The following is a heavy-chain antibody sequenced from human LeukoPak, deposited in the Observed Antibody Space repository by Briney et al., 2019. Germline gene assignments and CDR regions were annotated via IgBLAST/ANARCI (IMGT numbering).Heavy chain of an antibody. CDR2: INPNSGGT. CDR1: GYTFTGYY. Sequence: ASVKVSCKASGYTFTGYYMHWVRQAPGQGLQWMGWINPNSGGTNYAQKFQGRVTMTRDTSISTAYMELSRLRSDDTAVYYCARTSSSWQMADCWGQGTLVTVSS. CDR3: ARTSSSWQMADC. J-gene: IGHJ4*02. D-gene: IGHD6-13*01. V-gene: IGHV1-2*02.